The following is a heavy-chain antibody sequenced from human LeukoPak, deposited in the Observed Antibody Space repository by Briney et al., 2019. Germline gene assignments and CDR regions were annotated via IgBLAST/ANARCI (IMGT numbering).Heavy chain of an antibody. CDR2: INPASAGA. CDR1: GYTFTNYY. D-gene: IGHD1-26*01. CDR3: ARQLGNYYRAFDF. V-gene: IGHV1-2*02. Sequence: ASVTVSCTPSGYTFTNYYIHWVRQAPGQGLEWVGWINPASAGATLAPKFQGRVSMTWDTSITTASMDLTTLRSDDTAIYYCARQLGNYYRAFDFWGQGTLVTVSS. J-gene: IGHJ4*02.